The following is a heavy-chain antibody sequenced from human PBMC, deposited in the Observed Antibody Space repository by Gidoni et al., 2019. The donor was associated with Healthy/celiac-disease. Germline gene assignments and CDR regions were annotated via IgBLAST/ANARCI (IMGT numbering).Heavy chain of an antibody. CDR2: ISSRSSYI. Sequence: EVQLVESGGGLVKPGGSLRLSWAASGFTFSSNSMNWVRQAPGKGLGWFSSISSRSSYIYYADSVQGRFTISRDNAKNSLYLQMNSLRAEDTAVYYCARGAVNPDYWGQGTLVTVSS. V-gene: IGHV3-21*01. CDR3: ARGAVNPDY. CDR1: GFTFSSNS. J-gene: IGHJ4*02.